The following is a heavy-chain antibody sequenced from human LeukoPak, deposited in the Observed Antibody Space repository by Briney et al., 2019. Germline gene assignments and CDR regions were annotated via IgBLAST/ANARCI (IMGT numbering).Heavy chain of an antibody. CDR3: ASAIAAAGNYYYYGMDV. J-gene: IGHJ6*02. CDR1: GYSFTSYW. Sequence: GESLKISCKGSGYSFTSYWIGWVRQMPGKGLEWMGIIYPGDSDTRYSPSFQGQVTISADKSISTAYLQWSSLKASDTAMYYCASAIAAAGNYYYYGMDVWGQGTTVTVS. V-gene: IGHV5-51*01. D-gene: IGHD6-13*01. CDR2: IYPGDSDT.